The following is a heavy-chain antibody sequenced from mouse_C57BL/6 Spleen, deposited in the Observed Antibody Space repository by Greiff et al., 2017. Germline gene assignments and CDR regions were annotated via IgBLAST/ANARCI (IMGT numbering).Heavy chain of an antibody. V-gene: IGHV1-62-2*01. CDR3: ERDDQCSRYYAMDY. J-gene: IGHJ4*01. Sequence: VQGVESGAELVRPGASVKLSCKASGYTFTKYSIHWVKQRSGQGLEWIGWFYPGSGSIKYNEKFKDKATLTADKSSSTAYMELSRVTSEDSAVYFGERDDQCSRYYAMDYWGQGTSVTVSS. CDR2: FYPGSGSI. CDR1: GYTFTKYS. D-gene: IGHD1-1*01.